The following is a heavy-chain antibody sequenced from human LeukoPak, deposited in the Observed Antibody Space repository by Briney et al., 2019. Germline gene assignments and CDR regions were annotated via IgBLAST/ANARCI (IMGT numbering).Heavy chain of an antibody. V-gene: IGHV4-4*02. J-gene: IGHJ3*02. CDR3: ATPNDAFNI. Sequence: PSETLSLTCAVSGGSISNENWWSWVRQPPGKGLEWIGEIHYRGGTNYNPSLRSRVTISVDTSKNQFSLKMTSVTVADTAVYYCATPNDAFNIWGQGTMVTVSS. CDR2: IHYRGGT. CDR1: GGSISNENW.